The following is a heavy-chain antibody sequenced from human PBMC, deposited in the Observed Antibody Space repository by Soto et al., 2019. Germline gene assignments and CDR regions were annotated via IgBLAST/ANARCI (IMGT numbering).Heavy chain of an antibody. V-gene: IGHV3-7*05. CDR1: GFTFSSYW. CDR3: AREMVGGVNWFDP. J-gene: IGHJ5*02. CDR2: IKQDGSEK. D-gene: IGHD2-8*02. Sequence: GGSLRLSCAASGFTFSSYWMSWVRQAPGKGLEWVANIKQDGSEKYYVDSVKGRFTISRDNAKNSLYLQMNSLRAADTAVYYCAREMVGGVNWFDPWGQGTLVTVSS.